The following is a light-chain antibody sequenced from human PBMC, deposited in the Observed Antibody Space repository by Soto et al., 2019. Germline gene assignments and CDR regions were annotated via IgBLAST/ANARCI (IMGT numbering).Light chain of an antibody. J-gene: IGLJ3*02. CDR1: SSDIGTFSS. V-gene: IGLV2-8*01. Sequence: QSALTQPPSASGSPGQSVTISCTGTSSDIGTFSSISWYQQYPGKAPKLMIFGVSQRPSGVPDRFSGSKSANTASLTVSGLQDEDEAEYYCAAWDDSLSGWVFGGGTKLTVL. CDR3: AAWDDSLSGWV. CDR2: GVS.